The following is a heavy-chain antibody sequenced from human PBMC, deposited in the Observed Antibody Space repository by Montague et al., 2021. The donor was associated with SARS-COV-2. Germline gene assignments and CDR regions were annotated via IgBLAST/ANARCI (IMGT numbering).Heavy chain of an antibody. J-gene: IGHJ6*02. Sequence: TLSLTCTVTGGSISSGGYYWSWIRQHPGKGLEWIGYIYYSGSTYYNPSLKSRVTISVDTSKNQFSLKLGSVTAADTAVYYCAREGGLRYFDWLLRSDYYYYGMDVWGQGTTVTVSS. V-gene: IGHV4-31*03. CDR1: GGSISSGGYY. D-gene: IGHD3-9*01. CDR2: IYYSGST. CDR3: AREGGLRYFDWLLRSDYYYYGMDV.